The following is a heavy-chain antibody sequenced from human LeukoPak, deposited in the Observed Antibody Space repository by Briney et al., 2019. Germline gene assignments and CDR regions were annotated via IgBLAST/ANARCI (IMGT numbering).Heavy chain of an antibody. J-gene: IGHJ4*02. D-gene: IGHD3-22*01. CDR2: IKQDGSEK. V-gene: IGHV3-7*05. CDR1: GFTFSSYW. CDR3: AREKFGDYYDSSGYPTD. Sequence: PGGSLRLSCAASGFTFSSYWMSWVRQAPGKGLEWVANIKQDGSEKYYVDSVKGRFTISRDNAKNSLYLQMNSLRAEDTAVYYCAREKFGDYYDSSGYPTDWGQGTLVTVSS.